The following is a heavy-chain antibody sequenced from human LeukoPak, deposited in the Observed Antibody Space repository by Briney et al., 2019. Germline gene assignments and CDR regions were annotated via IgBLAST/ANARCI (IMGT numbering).Heavy chain of an antibody. CDR1: GYSFTTYW. V-gene: IGHV5-51*01. CDR3: ARRGVSYGMDV. J-gene: IGHJ6*02. CDR2: IYPGDSDT. Sequence: GESLKISCKGSGYSFTTYWIGWVRQMPGKGLEWVGIIYPGDSDTRYSPSFQGQVTISADKSISTAYLQWSSLKASDTAIYYCARRGVSYGMDVWGQGATVTVSS. D-gene: IGHD5/OR15-5a*01.